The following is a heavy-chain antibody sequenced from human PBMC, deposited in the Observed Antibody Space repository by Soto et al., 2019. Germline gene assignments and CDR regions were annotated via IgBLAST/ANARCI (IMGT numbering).Heavy chain of an antibody. D-gene: IGHD4-17*01. Sequence: QITLKESGPLLVKPTQTLTLTCTFSGFSLSTSGVGVGWIRQPPGKALEWLALIYWGDDKRYSPSLESRLTITKDTSKNQVVLRMTTMDPVDTATYYCAHTRSAVTAFDSWGQGTLVTVSS. CDR3: AHTRSAVTAFDS. CDR1: GFSLSTSGVG. V-gene: IGHV2-5*02. CDR2: IYWGDDK. J-gene: IGHJ4*02.